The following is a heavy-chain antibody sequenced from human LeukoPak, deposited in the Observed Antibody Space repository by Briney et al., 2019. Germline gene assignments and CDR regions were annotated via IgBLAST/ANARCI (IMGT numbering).Heavy chain of an antibody. J-gene: IGHJ6*03. D-gene: IGHD2-2*01. V-gene: IGHV4-4*07. CDR3: ARGSSSYYYYYMDV. CDR2: IYTSGST. CDR1: GGSISSYY. Sequence: SETLSLTCTVSGGSISSYYWSWIRQPAGKGLEWIGRIYTSGSTNYNPSLKSRVTMSVDTSKNQFSLKLSSVIAADTAVYYCARGSSSYYYYYMDVWGKGTTVTVSS.